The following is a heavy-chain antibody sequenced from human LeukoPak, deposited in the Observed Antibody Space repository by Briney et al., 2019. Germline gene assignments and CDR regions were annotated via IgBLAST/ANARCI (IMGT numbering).Heavy chain of an antibody. J-gene: IGHJ4*02. CDR2: IHPYGDL. V-gene: IGHV4-34*01. CDR3: ARGRDRSKAGEH. CDR1: GGSCSDYY. Sequence: PSETLSLTCAVYGGSCSDYYCYWIRQPPGKGLEWIGEIHPYGDLYYNSSLRSRLTISMDTSKTQFSLWLTCRTAADTAFYYCARGRDRSKAGEHWGQGTLVTVSS. D-gene: IGHD2-21*01.